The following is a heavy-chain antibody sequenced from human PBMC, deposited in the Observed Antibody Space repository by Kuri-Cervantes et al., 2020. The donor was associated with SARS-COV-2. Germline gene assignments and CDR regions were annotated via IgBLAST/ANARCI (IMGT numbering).Heavy chain of an antibody. CDR1: GGSFSGYY. Sequence: SETLSLTCAVYGGSFSGYYWSWIRQPPGKGLECIGEINHSGSTNYNPSLKSRVTISVDTSKNQFSLKLSSVTAADTAVYYCARGGFWYGAGYFDYWGQGTLVTVSS. CDR2: INHSGST. D-gene: IGHD4-17*01. J-gene: IGHJ4*02. CDR3: ARGGFWYGAGYFDY. V-gene: IGHV4-34*01.